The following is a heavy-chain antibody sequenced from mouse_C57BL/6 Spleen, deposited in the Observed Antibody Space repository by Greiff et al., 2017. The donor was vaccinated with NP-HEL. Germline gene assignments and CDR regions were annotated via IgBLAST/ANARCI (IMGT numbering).Heavy chain of an antibody. CDR1: GYTFTDYY. J-gene: IGHJ2*01. Sequence: EVQLQQSGPVLVKPGASVKMSCKASGYTFTDYYMNWVKQSHGKSLEWIGVINPYNGGTSYNQKFKGKATLTVDKSSSTAYMELNSLTSEDSAVYYCARSSRTTVVSDYWGQGTTLTVSS. V-gene: IGHV1-19*01. CDR2: INPYNGGT. D-gene: IGHD1-1*01. CDR3: ARSSRTTVVSDY.